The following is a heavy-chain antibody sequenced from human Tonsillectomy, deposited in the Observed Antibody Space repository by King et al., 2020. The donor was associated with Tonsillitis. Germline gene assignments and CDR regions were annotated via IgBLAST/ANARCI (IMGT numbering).Heavy chain of an antibody. CDR1: GYTFTGYY. Sequence: QLVQSGAEVKKPGASVKVSCKASGYTFTGYYMHWVRQAPGQGLEWMGWINPNSGGTNYAQKFQGRVTMTRDTSISPAYMELSRLRSDDTALYYCARVGNYYDSSGLPKEDAFDIWGQGTMVTVSS. CDR3: ARVGNYYDSSGLPKEDAFDI. V-gene: IGHV1-2*02. D-gene: IGHD3-22*01. CDR2: INPNSGGT. J-gene: IGHJ3*02.